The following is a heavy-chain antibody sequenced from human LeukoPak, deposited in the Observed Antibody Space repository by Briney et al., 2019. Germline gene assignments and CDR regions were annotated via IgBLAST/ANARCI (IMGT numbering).Heavy chain of an antibody. J-gene: IGHJ4*02. CDR2: IKDGGIT. Sequence: PSETLSLTCAVYSGSFRGYYWGWIRLTPGKGLEWIGEIKDGGITNYNPSLRSRVTISKDTSNNQMSLNLHSATAADTAVYYCVRGFSGVVGDHWGQGTLVTVSS. CDR1: SGSFRGYY. D-gene: IGHD3-10*01. CDR3: VRGFSGVVGDH. V-gene: IGHV4-34*01.